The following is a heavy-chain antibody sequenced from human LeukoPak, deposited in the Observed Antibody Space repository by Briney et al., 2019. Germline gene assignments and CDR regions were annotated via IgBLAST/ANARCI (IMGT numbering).Heavy chain of an antibody. J-gene: IGHJ3*02. V-gene: IGHV3-30*04. CDR2: ISHDGSDK. CDR3: AKKIGADSSGWYPDAFDI. Sequence: PGGSLRLSCAASGFTFSHYALHWVRQAPGKGLEWVALISHDGSDKYYADSVKGRFTISRDNSKNTLYLQMNSLRAEDTAVYYCAKKIGADSSGWYPDAFDIWGQGTMVTVSS. CDR1: GFTFSHYA. D-gene: IGHD6-19*01.